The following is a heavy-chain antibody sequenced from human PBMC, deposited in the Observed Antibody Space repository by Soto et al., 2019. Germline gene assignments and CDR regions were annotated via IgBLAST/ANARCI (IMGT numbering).Heavy chain of an antibody. CDR3: ARGGRLGSCSGTSCRFDP. J-gene: IGHJ5*02. CDR1: GYPFTSFG. CDR2: ISAYNGNT. V-gene: IGHV1-18*01. Sequence: QVQLVQSGAEVKRPGASVKVSCKASGYPFTSFGINWVRQAPGQGLEWMGWISAYNGNTNYPQKFQGRVTMTTDPSTATAYMELRSLRSDDTAVYYCARGGRLGSCSGTSCRFDPWGRGNLVTVSS. D-gene: IGHD2-2*01.